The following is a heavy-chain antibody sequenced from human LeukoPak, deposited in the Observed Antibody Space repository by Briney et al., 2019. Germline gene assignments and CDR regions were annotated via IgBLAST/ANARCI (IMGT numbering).Heavy chain of an antibody. CDR3: ARLKDYGGIDY. J-gene: IGHJ4*02. D-gene: IGHD4-23*01. Sequence: ASVTVSCKASGYTFTSYGISWVRQAPGQGLEWMGWISAYNGDTNYAQKLQGRVTMTTDTSTSTAYMELRSLRSDDTAVYYCARLKDYGGIDYWGQGTLVTVSS. CDR1: GYTFTSYG. CDR2: ISAYNGDT. V-gene: IGHV1-18*01.